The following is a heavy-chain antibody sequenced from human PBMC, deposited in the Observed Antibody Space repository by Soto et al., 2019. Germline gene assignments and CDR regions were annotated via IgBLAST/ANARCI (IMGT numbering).Heavy chain of an antibody. D-gene: IGHD5-18*01. Sequence: QVQLVQSGAEVKKPGSSVKVSCKASGGTFSSYAISWVRQAPGQGLEWMGGIIPIFGTANYAQKFPGRVTITADESTSTAYMELSSLRSEDTAVYYCARDLAGYSYGLGNWLDPWGQGTLVTVSS. J-gene: IGHJ5*02. CDR3: ARDLAGYSYGLGNWLDP. CDR2: IIPIFGTA. V-gene: IGHV1-69*01. CDR1: GGTFSSYA.